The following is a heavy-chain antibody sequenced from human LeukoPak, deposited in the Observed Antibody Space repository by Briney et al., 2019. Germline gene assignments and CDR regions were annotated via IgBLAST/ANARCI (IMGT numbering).Heavy chain of an antibody. CDR3: ARDVQYYYDSSGYYRTAYYYYYYYMDV. D-gene: IGHD3-22*01. J-gene: IGHJ6*03. Sequence: GGSLTLSCAASGFTFSSYSMNWVRQAPGKGLEWVSSISSSSSYIYYADSVKGRFTISRDNAKNSLYLQMNSLRAEDTAVYYCARDVQYYYDSSGYYRTAYYYYYYYMDVWGKGTTVTVSS. CDR2: ISSSSSYI. V-gene: IGHV3-21*01. CDR1: GFTFSSYS.